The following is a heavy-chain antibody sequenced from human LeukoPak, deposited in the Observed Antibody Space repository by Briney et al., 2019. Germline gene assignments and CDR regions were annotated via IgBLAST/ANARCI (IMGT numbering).Heavy chain of an antibody. Sequence: GGSLRLSCATSGFTFDDYAMHWVRQAPGKGLEWVSGITWNSDNIDYAESVRGRFTISRDNAKNSLYLEMNSLRLEDTALYYCVKESEDSSGWATRYYFDYWGQGSLVTVSS. V-gene: IGHV3-9*01. CDR3: VKESEDSSGWATRYYFDY. CDR2: ITWNSDNI. CDR1: GFTFDDYA. D-gene: IGHD6-19*01. J-gene: IGHJ4*02.